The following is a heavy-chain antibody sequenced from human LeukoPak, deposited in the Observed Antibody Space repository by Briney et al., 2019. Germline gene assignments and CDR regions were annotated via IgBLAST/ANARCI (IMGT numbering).Heavy chain of an antibody. J-gene: IGHJ4*02. D-gene: IGHD3-10*01. V-gene: IGHV3-23*01. Sequence: GGSLRLSCAASGFTFSSYAMSWVRQAPGKGLEWVSAISGSGGSTYYADSVKGLFTISRDNSKNTLYLQMNSLRAEDTAVYYCAKPHYYGSGSYYGYWGQGTLVTVSS. CDR3: AKPHYYGSGSYYGY. CDR1: GFTFSSYA. CDR2: ISGSGGST.